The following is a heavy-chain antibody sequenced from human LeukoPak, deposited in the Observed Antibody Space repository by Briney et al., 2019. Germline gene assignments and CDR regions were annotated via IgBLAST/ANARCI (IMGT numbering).Heavy chain of an antibody. D-gene: IGHD3-10*01. CDR2: INPNSGGT. CDR3: ARGLWFGDENPPYFDY. J-gene: IGHJ4*02. V-gene: IGHV1-2*02. Sequence: ASVTVSFTASAYTFTVYYMHWVRQAPGQRREWMGWINPNSGGTNYAQKLQGRVTMTTDTSTSTAHMELRSLRSDDTAVYYCARGLWFGDENPPYFDYWGQGILVTVSS. CDR1: AYTFTVYY.